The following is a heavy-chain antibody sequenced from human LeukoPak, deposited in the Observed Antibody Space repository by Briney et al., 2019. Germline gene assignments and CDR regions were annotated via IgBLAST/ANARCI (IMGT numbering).Heavy chain of an antibody. CDR3: ARDPVAGTRWFDP. CDR2: IYYSGST. D-gene: IGHD6-19*01. CDR1: GGSISSYS. V-gene: IGHV4-59*12. J-gene: IGHJ5*02. Sequence: SETLSLTCTVSGGSISSYSWSWIRQPPGKGLEWIGYIYYSGSTNYNPSLKSRLTISVDTSKNQFSLKLNSVTAADTAVYYCARDPVAGTRWFDPWGQGTLVTVSS.